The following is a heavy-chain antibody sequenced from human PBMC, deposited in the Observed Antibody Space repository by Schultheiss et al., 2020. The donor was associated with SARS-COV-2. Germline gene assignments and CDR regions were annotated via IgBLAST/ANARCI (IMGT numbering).Heavy chain of an antibody. CDR3: ARHSVGYYHADY. CDR1: GFIFSSYS. J-gene: IGHJ4*02. CDR2: ISSSSSYI. D-gene: IGHD3-22*01. Sequence: GGSLRLSCEASGFIFSSYSMNWVRQAPGKGLEWVSSISSSSSYIYYADSVKGRFTISRDNAKNSLYLQMNSLRAEDTALYYCARHSVGYYHADYWGQGTLVTVSS. V-gene: IGHV3-21*01.